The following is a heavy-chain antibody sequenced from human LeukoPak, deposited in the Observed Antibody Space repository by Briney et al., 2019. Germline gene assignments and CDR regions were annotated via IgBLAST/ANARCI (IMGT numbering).Heavy chain of an antibody. D-gene: IGHD3-10*01. J-gene: IGHJ4*02. CDR3: ARDGAARGSGSFGD. CDR1: GFTFSTYW. Sequence: PGGSLRLSCAASGFTFSTYWMSWVRQAPGKGLERVANIKKDGSEKFYVDSVKGRFTSSRDNAKNSLFLQMNSLRVEDTAVYFCARDGAARGSGSFGDWGQGTLVTVSS. V-gene: IGHV3-7*03. CDR2: IKKDGSEK.